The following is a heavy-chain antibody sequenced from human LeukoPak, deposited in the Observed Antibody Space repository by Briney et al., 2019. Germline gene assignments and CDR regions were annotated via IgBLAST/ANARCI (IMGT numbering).Heavy chain of an antibody. D-gene: IGHD3-9*01. CDR2: ISRRGGTI. CDR3: ARSDYDILTGYGMDV. CDR1: TFTFGDYE. Sequence: PGGSLRLSCADSTFTFGDYEFNWVRQAPGKGLEWVSYISRRGGTIYYADSVKGRFTISRDNAKNSLYLQMNSLRAEDTAVYYCARSDYDILTGYGMDVWGQGTTVTVS. J-gene: IGHJ6*02. V-gene: IGHV3-48*03.